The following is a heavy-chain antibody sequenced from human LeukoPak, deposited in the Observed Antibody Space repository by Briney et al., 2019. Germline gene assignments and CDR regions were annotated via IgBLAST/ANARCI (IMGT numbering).Heavy chain of an antibody. CDR3: AGGGRSRGQLWSRPLWD. CDR2: IYHSGST. CDR1: GGSITSYY. D-gene: IGHD5-18*01. J-gene: IGHJ4*02. V-gene: IGHV4-59*01. Sequence: PSETLSLTCTVSGGSITSYYWSWIRQPPGKGLESIGYIYHSGSTTYSPSLKSRVTISVDTSKNQFSLKLSPVTAADTAVYYCAGGGRSRGQLWSRPLWDWGQGTLVTVSS.